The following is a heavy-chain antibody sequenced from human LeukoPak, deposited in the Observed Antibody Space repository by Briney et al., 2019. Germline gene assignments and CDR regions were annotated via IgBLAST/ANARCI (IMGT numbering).Heavy chain of an antibody. CDR2: ISSSSSYI. D-gene: IGHD2-8*01. CDR1: GFTFSSYA. V-gene: IGHV3-21*01. J-gene: IGHJ6*03. CDR3: ARDGDQASVLGYYYYYYMDV. Sequence: PGGSLRLSCAASGFTFSSYAMSWVRQAPGKGLEWVSSISSSSSYIYYADSVKGRFTISRDNAKNSLYLQMNSLRAEDTAVYYCARDGDQASVLGYYYYYYMDVWGKGTTVTVSS.